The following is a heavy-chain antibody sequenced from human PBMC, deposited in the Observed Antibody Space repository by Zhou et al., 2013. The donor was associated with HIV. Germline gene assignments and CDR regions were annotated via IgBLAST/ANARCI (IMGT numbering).Heavy chain of an antibody. Sequence: QVQLVQSGAEVKKPGSSVKVSCKASGGTFSRYAINWVRQAPGQGLEWMGGIIPIFGTANYAQKFQGRVTITSDQSTRTVYMELSRLRSEDTAVYYCARDAIAAAGAPAVLDYWGQGTLVTV. CDR2: IIPIFGTA. D-gene: IGHD6-25*01. CDR1: GGTFSRYA. CDR3: ARDAIAAAGAPAVLDY. J-gene: IGHJ4*02. V-gene: IGHV1-69*05.